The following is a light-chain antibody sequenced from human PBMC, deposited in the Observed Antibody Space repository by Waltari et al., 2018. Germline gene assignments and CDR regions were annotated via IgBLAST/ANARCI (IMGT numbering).Light chain of an antibody. Sequence: DIVMTQSPLSLPVTPVEPASISCRSSPSLLHSNGYNYLDWYLQKPGQSPQLLIYLGSNRASGVPSRFSGSGSGTDFTFTISSLQPEDIATYYCQQYDNLPLTFGPGTKVEI. CDR1: PSLLHSNGYNY. V-gene: IGKV2-28*01. CDR2: LGS. CDR3: QQYDNLPLT. J-gene: IGKJ3*01.